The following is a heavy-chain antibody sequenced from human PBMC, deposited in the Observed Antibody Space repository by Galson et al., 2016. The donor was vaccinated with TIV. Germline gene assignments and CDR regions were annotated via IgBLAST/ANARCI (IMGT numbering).Heavy chain of an antibody. CDR3: ARVRSCGGDCYYFDY. Sequence: SLRLSCAASGFSFGDYAMHWVRQAPGKGLEWVSGINWNSGSVDFVDSVKGRFTISRDNAKNSLYLQMNSLRGEDTALYHCARVRSCGGDCYYFDYWGQGSLVTVSS. CDR1: GFSFGDYA. D-gene: IGHD2-21*02. J-gene: IGHJ4*02. V-gene: IGHV3-9*01. CDR2: INWNSGSV.